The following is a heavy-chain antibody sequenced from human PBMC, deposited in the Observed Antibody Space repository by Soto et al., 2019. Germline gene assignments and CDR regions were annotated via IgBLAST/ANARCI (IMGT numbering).Heavy chain of an antibody. CDR3: AKSAPYSYDAFDI. J-gene: IGHJ3*02. D-gene: IGHD5-18*01. CDR1: GFTFSSYA. Sequence: QRLSCAASGFTFSSYAMSWVRQAPGKGLEWVAAISGSGGSTYYADSVKGRFTISRDNSKNTLYLQMNSLRAEDTAVYYCAKSAPYSYDAFDIWGQGTMVTVSS. CDR2: ISGSGGST. V-gene: IGHV3-23*01.